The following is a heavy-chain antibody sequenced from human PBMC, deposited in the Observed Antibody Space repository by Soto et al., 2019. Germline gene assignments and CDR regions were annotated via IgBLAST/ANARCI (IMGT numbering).Heavy chain of an antibody. CDR2: ISAYNGNT. V-gene: IGHV1-18*01. Sequence: ASVKVSCKASGYTFTSYGISWVRQAPGQGLEWMGWISAYNGNTNYAQKLQGRVTMTTDTSTSTAYMELRSLRSDDTAVYYCAREGPYYDSSGYYYSAIDYWGQGTLVTVS. J-gene: IGHJ4*02. CDR3: AREGPYYDSSGYYYSAIDY. CDR1: GYTFTSYG. D-gene: IGHD3-22*01.